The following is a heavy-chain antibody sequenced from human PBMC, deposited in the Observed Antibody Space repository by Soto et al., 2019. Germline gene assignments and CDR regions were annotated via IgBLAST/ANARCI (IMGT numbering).Heavy chain of an antibody. CDR1: GFTFTDAW. Sequence: GGSLRLSCAASGFTFTDAWMSWVRQAPGRGPEWVGRIKSKADHGTTDYAAPVKDRFTISRDDSKNTLYLQMYSLKTEDTAIYYCATIIRVRRYDSAGYFGYWGQGTQVTVSS. D-gene: IGHD3-22*01. V-gene: IGHV3-15*05. CDR2: IKSKADHGTT. CDR3: ATIIRVRRYDSAGYFGY. J-gene: IGHJ4*02.